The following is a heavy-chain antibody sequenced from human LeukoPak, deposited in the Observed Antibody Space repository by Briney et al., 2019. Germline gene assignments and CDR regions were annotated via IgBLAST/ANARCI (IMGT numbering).Heavy chain of an antibody. V-gene: IGHV4-61*01. D-gene: IGHD1-26*01. J-gene: IGHJ3*02. CDR3: ARDSPFEWDVFGDSFDI. CDR1: GGSISSSSYY. Sequence: SETLSLTCTVSGGSISSSSYYWGWIRQPPGKGLEWIGFMHYRGNTNSNPSLRSRVTISMDTSKNQFSLKMSSVTAADTAVYYCARDSPFEWDVFGDSFDIWGQGTVVTVSS. CDR2: MHYRGNT.